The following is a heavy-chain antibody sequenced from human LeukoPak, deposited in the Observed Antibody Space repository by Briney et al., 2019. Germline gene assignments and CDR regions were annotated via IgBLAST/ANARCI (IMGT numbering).Heavy chain of an antibody. V-gene: IGHV3-30*02. Sequence: GGSLRLSCAASGFTFSSYGMHWVRQAPGKGLEWVAFIRYDGSNKYYADSVKGRFTISRDNSKNTLYLQMTSLRAEDTAVYYCAKTHYSSSWYYYWGQGTLVTVSS. CDR1: GFTFSSYG. CDR3: AKTHYSSSWYYY. D-gene: IGHD6-13*01. J-gene: IGHJ4*02. CDR2: IRYDGSNK.